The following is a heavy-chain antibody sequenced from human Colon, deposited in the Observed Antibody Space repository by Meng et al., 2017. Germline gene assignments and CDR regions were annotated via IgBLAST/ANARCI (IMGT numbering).Heavy chain of an antibody. CDR2: ISVYNDKT. CDR1: GYTFNSHG. D-gene: IGHD3-10*01. V-gene: IGHV1-18*01. CDR3: AREDYYGSGSYWVY. J-gene: IGHJ4*02. Sequence: ASVKVSCKASGYTFNSHGISWVRQATGQGLEWMGWISVYNDKTNYAQKFQGRVTMTTETSTSTAYMELRSLRSDDTAVYYCAREDYYGSGSYWVYWGQGTLVTVSS.